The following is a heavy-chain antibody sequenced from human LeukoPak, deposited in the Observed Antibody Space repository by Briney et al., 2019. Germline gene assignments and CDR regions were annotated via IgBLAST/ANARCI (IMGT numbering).Heavy chain of an antibody. Sequence: PGGSLRLSCATSGFTFSSYGMNWVRQAPGKGLEWVANIKQDGSEKYYVDSVKGRFTISRDNAKNSLYLQMNSLRAEDTAVYYCAGIDTAIDYWGQGTLVTVSS. J-gene: IGHJ4*02. CDR2: IKQDGSEK. CDR1: GFTFSSYG. CDR3: AGIDTAIDY. V-gene: IGHV3-7*01. D-gene: IGHD5-18*01.